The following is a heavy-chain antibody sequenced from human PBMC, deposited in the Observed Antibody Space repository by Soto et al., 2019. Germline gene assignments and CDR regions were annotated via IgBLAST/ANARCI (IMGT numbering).Heavy chain of an antibody. D-gene: IGHD5-12*01. CDR1: GGTFSNYP. V-gene: IGHV1-69*12. J-gene: IGHJ2*01. Sequence: QVQLVQSGAEVKKPGSSVKVSCKASGGTFSNYPISWVRQAPGQGLEWMGGIIPIFGTVNYAQKFQGRATITADEPTSTAYMELSRLRSEDTAVYYCAIGKHRWLQMWSFPLWGRGTLVTVSS. CDR3: AIGKHRWLQMWSFPL. CDR2: IIPIFGTV.